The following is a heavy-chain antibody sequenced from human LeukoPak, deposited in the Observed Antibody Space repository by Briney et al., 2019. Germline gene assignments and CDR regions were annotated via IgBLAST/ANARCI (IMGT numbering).Heavy chain of an antibody. Sequence: PSETLSLTCAVYGGSFSGYYWSWIRQPPGKGLEWIGEINHSGSTNYNPSLKSRVTISVDTSMNQFSLKLSSVTAADTAVYYCARGLRVIDYWGQGTLVTVSS. CDR1: GGSFSGYY. D-gene: IGHD3-16*02. V-gene: IGHV4-34*01. CDR2: INHSGST. J-gene: IGHJ4*02. CDR3: ARGLRVIDY.